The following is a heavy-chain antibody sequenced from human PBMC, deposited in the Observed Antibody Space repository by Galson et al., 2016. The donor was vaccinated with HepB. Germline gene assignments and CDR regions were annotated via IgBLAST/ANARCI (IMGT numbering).Heavy chain of an antibody. CDR3: ARSDWNCFDY. J-gene: IGHJ4*02. D-gene: IGHD3-9*01. Sequence: SVKVSCKASGYTFSSYGFSWVRQAPGQGLEWMGLISPYNGNTNHAQKFQDRITMTTDTSTSTAYMELRSLRSDDTAVYYCARSDWNCFDYWGQGTLVTVSS. CDR2: ISPYNGNT. V-gene: IGHV1-18*04. CDR1: GYTFSSYG.